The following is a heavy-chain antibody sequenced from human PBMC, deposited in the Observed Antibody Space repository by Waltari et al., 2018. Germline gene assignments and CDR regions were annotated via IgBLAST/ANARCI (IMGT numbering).Heavy chain of an antibody. J-gene: IGHJ4*02. V-gene: IGHV3-23*01. Sequence: EVHLLDSGGGLVQPGESQKLSCAASGFTFSSYAMSWVRQAPGKGLEWVSSIRRSGGGTYYADSVKGRLTISRDDSTNTLHLQMNSLRAEDTAVYYCARGAGSSAFDYWGQGTLVTVSS. D-gene: IGHD2-15*01. CDR1: GFTFSSYA. CDR2: IRRSGGGT. CDR3: ARGAGSSAFDY.